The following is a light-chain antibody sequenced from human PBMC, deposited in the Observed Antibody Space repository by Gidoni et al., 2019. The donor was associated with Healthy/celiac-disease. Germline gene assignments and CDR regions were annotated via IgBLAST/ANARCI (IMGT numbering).Light chain of an antibody. CDR2: EVS. CDR3: CSYAVSSTPNWV. CDR1: SSDVGSYNL. Sequence: QSALTQPASVSGSPGQSITLHCTGTSSDVGSYNLVSWYQQHPGKAPKLMIYEVSKRPSGVSNRFSGSKSGNTASLTISVLQAEDDADYYCCSYAVSSTPNWVFGGGTKLTVL. V-gene: IGLV2-23*02. J-gene: IGLJ3*02.